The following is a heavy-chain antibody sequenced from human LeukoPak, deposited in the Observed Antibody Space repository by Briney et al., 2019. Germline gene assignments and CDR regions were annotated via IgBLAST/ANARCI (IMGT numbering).Heavy chain of an antibody. V-gene: IGHV4-59*01. CDR2: IYYSGST. J-gene: IGHJ4*02. CDR3: TGGVIQLPFDY. CDR1: GGSISSYY. Sequence: SETLSLTCTVSGGSISSYYWSWIRQPPGKGLEWIGYIYYSGSTNYNPSLKSRVTISVDTSKNQFSLKLSSVTAADTAVYYCTGGVIQLPFDYWGQGTLVTVSS. D-gene: IGHD5-18*01.